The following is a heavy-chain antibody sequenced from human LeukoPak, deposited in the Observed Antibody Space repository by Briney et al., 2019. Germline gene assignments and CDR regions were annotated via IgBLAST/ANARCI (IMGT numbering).Heavy chain of an antibody. CDR2: VDYSGDT. J-gene: IGHJ4*02. CDR1: GGSISSYH. D-gene: IGHD3-22*01. Sequence: PSETLSLTCTVSGGSISSYHWIWIRQAPGKGLEWIGYVDYSGDTRYNPSLRSRVTISVDTSKNQFSLKMISVTAADTAVYYCARYVGTYYYDSSGPIEYWGQGTLVTVSS. CDR3: ARYVGTYYYDSSGPIEY. V-gene: IGHV4-59*01.